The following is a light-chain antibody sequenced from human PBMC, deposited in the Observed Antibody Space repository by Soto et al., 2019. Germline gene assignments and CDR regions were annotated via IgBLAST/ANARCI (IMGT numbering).Light chain of an antibody. V-gene: IGKV3-15*01. CDR2: GTS. CDR1: QSVSSN. J-gene: IGKJ1*01. Sequence: VMSTSPAAVSVSPGDRSQPSVTASQSVSSNLAWYQQTPGQAPRLLIYGTSTRATGIPARLSGSGSGTEGTLSISSLQSEDGAVYYGQLSDNSPPTFGQGTKGDIK. CDR3: QLSDNSPPT.